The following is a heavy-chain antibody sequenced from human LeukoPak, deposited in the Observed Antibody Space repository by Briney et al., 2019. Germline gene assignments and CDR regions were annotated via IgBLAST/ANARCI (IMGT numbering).Heavy chain of an antibody. CDR3: AKHRGAYQLLPDY. V-gene: IGHV3-13*01. D-gene: IGHD2-2*01. CDR2: IGIPGDT. J-gene: IGHJ4*02. CDR1: GFILSSYD. Sequence: GGSLRLSCAASGFILSSYDMHWVRHGTGKGLEWVSGIGIPGDTYYPGSVAGRFTISRENAKNSSYLQMNSLRAEDTAVYYCAKHRGAYQLLPDYWGQGTLVTVSS.